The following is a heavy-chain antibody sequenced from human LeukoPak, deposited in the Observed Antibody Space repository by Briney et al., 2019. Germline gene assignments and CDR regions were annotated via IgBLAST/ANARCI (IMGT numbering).Heavy chain of an antibody. V-gene: IGHV5-51*01. Sequence: PGESLKISCKGSGYSFTSYWIGWVRQMPGKGLEWMGIIYPGDSDTRYSPSFQGQVTISADKSSSTAYLQWSNLKASDTAMYYCARHVPRYYYDSSGFDYWGQGTLVTVSS. J-gene: IGHJ4*02. D-gene: IGHD3-22*01. CDR2: IYPGDSDT. CDR1: GYSFTSYW. CDR3: ARHVPRYYYDSSGFDY.